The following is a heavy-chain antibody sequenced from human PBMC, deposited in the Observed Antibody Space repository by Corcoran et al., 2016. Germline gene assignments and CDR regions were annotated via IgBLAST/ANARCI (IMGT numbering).Heavy chain of an antibody. CDR3: ARDMRIAAAGLFDY. V-gene: IGHV3-33*01. J-gene: IGHJ4*02. Sequence: QVQLVESGGGVVQPGRSLRLSCAASGFTFSSYGMHWVRQAPGKGLEWVAVIWYDGSNKYYADSVKGRFTISRANSKNTLYLQMNSLRAEDTAVYYCARDMRIAAAGLFDYWGQGTLVTVSS. CDR2: IWYDGSNK. CDR1: GFTFSSYG. D-gene: IGHD6-13*01.